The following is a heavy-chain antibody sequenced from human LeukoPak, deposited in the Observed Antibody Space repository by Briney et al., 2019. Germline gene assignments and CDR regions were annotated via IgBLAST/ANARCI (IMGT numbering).Heavy chain of an antibody. CDR1: GGSFSGYY. D-gene: IGHD6-13*01. CDR3: ARLRAVTRSSSWLQVRRRFDY. J-gene: IGHJ4*02. CDR2: INHSEST. Sequence: PSETLSLTCAVYGGSFSGYYWSWIRQPPGKGLEWIGEINHSESTNYNPSLKSRVTISVDTSKNQFSLKLSSVTAADTAVYYCARLRAVTRSSSWLQVRRRFDYWGQGTLVTVSS. V-gene: IGHV4-34*01.